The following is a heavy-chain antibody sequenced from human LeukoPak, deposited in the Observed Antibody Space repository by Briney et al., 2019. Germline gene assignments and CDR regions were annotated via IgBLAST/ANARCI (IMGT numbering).Heavy chain of an antibody. CDR3: ARTYGSKSNYYFDY. V-gene: IGHV4-61*05. D-gene: IGHD3-10*01. J-gene: IGHJ4*02. CDR2: IYYSGST. CDR1: GGSISSSTYY. Sequence: PSETLSLTCSVSGGSISSSTYYWGWIRQPPGKGLEWIGYIYYSGSTNYDSSLKSRVTIQVDTSKSQFSLKLSSVTAADTAVYYCARTYGSKSNYYFDYWGQGTLVTVSS.